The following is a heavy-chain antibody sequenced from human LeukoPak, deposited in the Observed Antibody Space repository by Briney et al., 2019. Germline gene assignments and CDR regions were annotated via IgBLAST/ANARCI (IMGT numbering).Heavy chain of an antibody. CDR1: GFTFSNYS. CDR3: TKARSASSSSCYNY. CDR2: ISGSDTST. V-gene: IGHV3-23*01. J-gene: IGHJ4*02. Sequence: GGSLRLSCAASGFTFSNYSMTWVRQAPGKGLEWVSSISGSDTSTYYADSVEGRFTISRDNSKNTLELQMDSLRAEDTAVYYCTKARSASSSSCYNYWGQGILVTVSS. D-gene: IGHD2-2*02.